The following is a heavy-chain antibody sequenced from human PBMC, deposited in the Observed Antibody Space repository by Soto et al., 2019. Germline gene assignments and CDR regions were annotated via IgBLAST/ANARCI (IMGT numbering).Heavy chain of an antibody. CDR3: ARGRFLTGLDF. Sequence: PGGSLRLSCAASGFTFNNYWMSWVRQAPGKGLEWVANMNQDETEKYYVDSVKGRFTISRDNAKDSLYLQMNSLRAEDTAVYYCARGRFLTGLDFWGEGTLVTVSS. D-gene: IGHD3-9*01. CDR2: MNQDETEK. V-gene: IGHV3-7*01. J-gene: IGHJ4*02. CDR1: GFTFNNYW.